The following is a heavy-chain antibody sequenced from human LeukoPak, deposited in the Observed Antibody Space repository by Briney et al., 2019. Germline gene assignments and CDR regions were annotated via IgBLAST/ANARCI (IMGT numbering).Heavy chain of an antibody. V-gene: IGHV3-48*01. CDR1: GFTFSSYS. CDR2: IWDSGTPI. J-gene: IGHJ4*02. CDR3: ARDSRATY. Sequence: GGSLRLSCAASGFTFSSYSMTWVRQAPGMGLGWISYIWDSGTPIYYADSVKGRFTISRDNANNLVYLQMTSVRAEDTAVYYCARDSRATYWGQGTLVTVSS. D-gene: IGHD1-26*01.